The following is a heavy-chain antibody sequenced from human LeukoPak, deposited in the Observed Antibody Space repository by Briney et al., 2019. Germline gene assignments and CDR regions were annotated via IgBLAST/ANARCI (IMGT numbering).Heavy chain of an antibody. Sequence: SETLSLICAVSGGSISSGGYSWSWIRQPPGRGLEWIGYIYHSGSTYYNPSLKSRVTISVDRSKNQFSLKLSSVTAADTAVYYCARTAMNAFDIWGQGTMVTVSS. J-gene: IGHJ3*02. V-gene: IGHV4-30-2*01. CDR1: GGSISSGGYS. CDR2: IYHSGST. D-gene: IGHD5-18*01. CDR3: ARTAMNAFDI.